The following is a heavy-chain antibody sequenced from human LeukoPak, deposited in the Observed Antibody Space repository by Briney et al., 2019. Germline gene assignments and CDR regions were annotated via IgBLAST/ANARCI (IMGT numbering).Heavy chain of an antibody. Sequence: GGSLRLSCAASGFTFSDYYMSWIRQAPGKGLEWVSYISSSGSTIYYADSVKGRFTISRDNSKNTLYLQMNSLRAEDAAVYYCAKDVEMATIGADYWGQGTLVTVSS. CDR1: GFTFSDYY. J-gene: IGHJ4*02. V-gene: IGHV3-11*04. CDR2: ISSSGSTI. CDR3: AKDVEMATIGADY. D-gene: IGHD5-24*01.